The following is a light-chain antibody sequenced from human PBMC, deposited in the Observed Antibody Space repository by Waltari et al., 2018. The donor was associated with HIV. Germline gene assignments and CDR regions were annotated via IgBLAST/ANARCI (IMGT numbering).Light chain of an antibody. Sequence: QSALTQPASVSGSPGQSITIPCTGPGSDVGGYNNVSRYQQHPGKAPKLMIYHVSNRPSGVSNRFSGSKSGNTASLTISGLQAEDEADYYCTSYTSSNTLVIFGGGTKLTVL. V-gene: IGLV2-14*03. J-gene: IGLJ2*01. CDR3: TSYTSSNTLVI. CDR1: GSDVGGYNN. CDR2: HVS.